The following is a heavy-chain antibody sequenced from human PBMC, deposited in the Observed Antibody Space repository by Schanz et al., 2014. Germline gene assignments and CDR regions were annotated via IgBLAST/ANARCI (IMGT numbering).Heavy chain of an antibody. V-gene: IGHV3-74*02. CDR3: AMGGYQLHH. J-gene: IGHJ4*02. CDR2: INSDGTTT. D-gene: IGHD1-7*01. Sequence: AQLAESGGGLVKPGGSLRLSCAASGFTFSTYWMHWVRQAPGKGLVWVSHINSDGTTTTYADSVKGRFTISRDNAENTLYLQMNSLRVEDTAVYYCAMGGYQLHHWGQGTLVTVSS. CDR1: GFTFSTYW.